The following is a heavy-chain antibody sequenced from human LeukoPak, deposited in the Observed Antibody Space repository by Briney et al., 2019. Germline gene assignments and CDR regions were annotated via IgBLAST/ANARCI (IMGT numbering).Heavy chain of an antibody. J-gene: IGHJ3*02. CDR1: GGSISTSSYY. Sequence: SETLSLTCTVSGGSISTSSYYWGWIRQPPGKGLEWIGSIYHSGSTYYNPSLKSRVTISVDTSKNQFSLKLSSVTAADTAVHYCAREILSENYYDSLGFDIWGQGTMVTVSS. CDR2: IYHSGST. D-gene: IGHD3-22*01. CDR3: AREILSENYYDSLGFDI. V-gene: IGHV4-39*07.